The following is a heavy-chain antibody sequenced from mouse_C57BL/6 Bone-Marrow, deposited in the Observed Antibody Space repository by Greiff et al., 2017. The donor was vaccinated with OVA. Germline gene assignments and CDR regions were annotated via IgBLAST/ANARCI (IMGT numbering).Heavy chain of an antibody. J-gene: IGHJ2*01. CDR1: GYSFTGYF. Sequence: EVQLQQSGPELVKPGDSVKISCKASGYSFTGYFMNWVMQSHGKSLEWIGRINPYNGDTFYNQKFKGKATLTVDKASSTAHMELRSLTSEDSAVYYCAMNYPVDYWGQGTTLTVSS. CDR2: INPYNGDT. V-gene: IGHV1-20*01. D-gene: IGHD2-1*01. CDR3: AMNYPVDY.